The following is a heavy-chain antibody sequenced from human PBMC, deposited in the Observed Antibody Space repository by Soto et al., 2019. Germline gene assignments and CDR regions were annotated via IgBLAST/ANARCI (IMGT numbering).Heavy chain of an antibody. CDR3: ARDPPGFHSAFDF. CDR2: ISSSDSIV. V-gene: IGHV3-11*04. J-gene: IGHJ4*02. D-gene: IGHD4-4*01. Sequence: PGGSLRLSCAASGFTFSDYYMSWIRQAPGKGLEWVSYISSSDSIVSYADSVKGRFTISRDNAKNSLYLQLNSVTPEDTAIYYCARDPPGFHSAFDFWGQGTLVTVSS. CDR1: GFTFSDYY.